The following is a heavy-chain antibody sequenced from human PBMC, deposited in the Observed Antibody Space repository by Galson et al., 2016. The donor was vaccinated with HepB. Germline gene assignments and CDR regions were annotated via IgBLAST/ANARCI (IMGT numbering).Heavy chain of an antibody. CDR1: GYTFTDYY. V-gene: IGHV1-2*02. CDR2: INPNSGGT. CDR3: ARDFPARVGHNNIRGRNWSFDL. D-gene: IGHD3-10*01. Sequence: SVKVSCKASGYTFTDYYMHWVRQAPGQGLEWMGWINPNSGGTNYAQKFQGRVTMTRDTSISTAYMDLSGLGSDDTALYYCARDFPARVGHNNIRGRNWSFDLWGRGTLVTVSA. J-gene: IGHJ2*01.